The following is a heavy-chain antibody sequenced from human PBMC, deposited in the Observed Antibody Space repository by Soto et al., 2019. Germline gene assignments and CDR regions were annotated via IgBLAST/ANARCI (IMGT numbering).Heavy chain of an antibody. J-gene: IGHJ6*02. V-gene: IGHV5-10-1*03. Sequence: EVQLVQSGAEVKKPGESLRISCKGSGYSFTNYWINWVRQMPGKGLEWMGRIDPSDSYINYSPSFQGHVTISDDKSISTAYLQWSSLRASDTAMYYCARQGSPYYDGSGSKTYYGVDVWGQGTTVTVSS. CDR3: ARQGSPYYDGSGSKTYYGVDV. CDR2: IDPSDSYI. CDR1: GYSFTNYW. D-gene: IGHD3-10*01.